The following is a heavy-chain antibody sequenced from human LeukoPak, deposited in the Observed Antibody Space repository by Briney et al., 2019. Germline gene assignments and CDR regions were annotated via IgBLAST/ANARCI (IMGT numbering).Heavy chain of an antibody. CDR1: GFTFSSYG. D-gene: IGHD3-22*01. CDR2: IWYDGSNK. V-gene: IGHV3-33*01. J-gene: IGHJ4*02. Sequence: PGRSLRLSCAASGFTFSSYGMHWVRQAPGKGPEWVAVIWYDGSNKYYADSVKGRFTISRDNSKNTLYLQMNSLRAEDTAVYYCARDNSSGYYSLHDYWGQGTLVTVSS. CDR3: ARDNSSGYYSLHDY.